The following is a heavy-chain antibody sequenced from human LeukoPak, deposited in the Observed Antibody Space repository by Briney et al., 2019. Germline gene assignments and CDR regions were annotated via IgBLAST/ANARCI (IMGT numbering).Heavy chain of an antibody. V-gene: IGHV1-46*01. J-gene: IGHJ4*02. CDR3: ARGKPYDFWSGYSGSIDY. Sequence: ASVKVSCKASGYTFTNYYMHWVRQAPGQGLEWMGIIYPGGGSTTYAQKFQGRVTMTSDTSTSTVYMQLTSLRSEDTAAYYCARGKPYDFWSGYSGSIDYWGQGTLVTVSS. CDR2: IYPGGGST. CDR1: GYTFTNYY. D-gene: IGHD3-3*01.